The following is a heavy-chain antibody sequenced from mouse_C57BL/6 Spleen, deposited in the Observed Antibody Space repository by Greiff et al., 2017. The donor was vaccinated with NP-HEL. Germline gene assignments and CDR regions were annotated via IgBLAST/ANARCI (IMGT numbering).Heavy chain of an antibody. CDR1: GYAFSSYW. Sequence: QVQLQQSGAELVKPGASVKLSCKASGYAFSSYWMNWVKQRPGKGLAWFGHIYPGDGDTNYNGKFTVKATLTADKSSRTAYMEISSLASEEYAVYFCARDPFAYWGQGTLVTVSA. V-gene: IGHV1-80*01. CDR2: IYPGDGDT. CDR3: ARDPFAY. J-gene: IGHJ3*01.